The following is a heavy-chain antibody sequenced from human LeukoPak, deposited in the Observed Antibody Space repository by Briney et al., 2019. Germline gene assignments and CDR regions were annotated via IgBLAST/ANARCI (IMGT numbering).Heavy chain of an antibody. CDR2: IYASGNT. CDR1: GASVSTTAYF. CDR3: ASYREAYDLYPHGLDV. J-gene: IGHJ3*01. Sequence: SETLSLTCSVSGASVSTTAYFWNWIRQPAGEGLEWIGRIYASGNTHYNPSLKSRVTMSLGTSKNQFSLTINSVTAADSAVYFCASYREAYDLYPHGLDVWGRGTVVTVSS. V-gene: IGHV4-61*02. D-gene: IGHD5-24*01.